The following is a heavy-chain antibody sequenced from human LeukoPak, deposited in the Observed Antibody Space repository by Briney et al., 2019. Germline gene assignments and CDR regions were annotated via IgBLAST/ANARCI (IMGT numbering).Heavy chain of an antibody. V-gene: IGHV1-69*02. J-gene: IGHJ5*02. CDR1: GGTFSSYT. D-gene: IGHD3-3*01. CDR3: ARVNKPGFWSRYPGGAFDP. CDR2: IIPILGIA. Sequence: ASVKVSCKASGGTFSSYTISWVRQAPGQGLEWMGRIIPILGIANYAQKFQGRVTITADKSTSTAYMELSSLRSEDTAVYYCARVNKPGFWSRYPGGAFDPWGQGTLVTVSS.